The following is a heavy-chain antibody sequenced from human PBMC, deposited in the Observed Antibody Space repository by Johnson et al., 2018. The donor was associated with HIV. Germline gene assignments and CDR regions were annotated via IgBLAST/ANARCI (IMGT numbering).Heavy chain of an antibody. V-gene: IGHV3-30*02. CDR1: GFTFRDYG. D-gene: IGHD1-26*01. J-gene: IGHJ3*02. CDR2: IQYDGSNK. CDR3: AKSWHSGSLYDAFHI. Sequence: QVPLVESVGGVVQPRGSLSLSCASSGFTFRDYGMHWVRQAPGKGLEWVAFIQYDGSNKYYADSVRGRFTISRDNSKNTLYLQMNSLRAEDTAVYYCAKSWHSGSLYDAFHIWGQGTMVTVSS.